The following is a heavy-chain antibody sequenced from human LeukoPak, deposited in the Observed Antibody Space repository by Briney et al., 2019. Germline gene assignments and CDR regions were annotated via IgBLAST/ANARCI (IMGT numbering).Heavy chain of an antibody. CDR3: AREGGDYYDSSGYRDY. Sequence: GASVKVSCKASGGTFSSYAISWVRQAPGQGLEWMGGIIPIFGTANYAQKFQGRVTITADESTSTAYMELSSLRSEDTAVYYCAREGGDYYDSSGYRDYWGQGTLVTVSS. CDR2: IIPIFGTA. J-gene: IGHJ4*02. CDR1: GGTFSSYA. D-gene: IGHD3-22*01. V-gene: IGHV1-69*13.